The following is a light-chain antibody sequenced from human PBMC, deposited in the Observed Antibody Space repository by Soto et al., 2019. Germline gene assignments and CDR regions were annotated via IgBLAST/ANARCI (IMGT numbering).Light chain of an antibody. CDR3: CSHAGSYVYV. V-gene: IGLV2-11*01. CDR1: SSDVGGYNY. J-gene: IGLJ1*01. Sequence: QSVLTQARSVSGSPGQSVTISCTGTSSDVGGYNYVSWYRQHPGKAPKLILYDVSKWPSGVPDRFSGSKSGNTASLTISGLQPEDEGDYYCCSHAGSYVYVFGTGTKVTVL. CDR2: DVS.